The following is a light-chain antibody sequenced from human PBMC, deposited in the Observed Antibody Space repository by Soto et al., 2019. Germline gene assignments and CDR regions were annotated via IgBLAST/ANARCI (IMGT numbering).Light chain of an antibody. J-gene: IGKJ5*01. V-gene: IGKV3D-20*02. CDR3: QQRNIWPPVT. CDR2: GAS. Sequence: EIVLTQSPGTLSLSPGERATLSLTASQSLSNNYLAWYQQKPGQAPRLLIYGASNRAAGIPARFSGSGSGTDFTPTISSLEPEDSAVYYCQQRNIWPPVTFGQGTRLEIK. CDR1: QSLSNNY.